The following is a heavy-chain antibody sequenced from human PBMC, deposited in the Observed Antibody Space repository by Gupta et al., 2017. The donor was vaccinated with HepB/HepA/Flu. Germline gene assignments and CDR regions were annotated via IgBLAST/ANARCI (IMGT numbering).Heavy chain of an antibody. V-gene: IGHV3-20*04. CDR3: ASGPFRYYYYYMDV. CDR1: GFTCDYYG. D-gene: IGHD2/OR15-2a*01. CDR2: INWNGGST. Sequence: EVQLVQSGGVVVRPGGSLRLPCPASGFTCDYYGMSWVRQAPGKGLEWVSGINWNGGSTGYADSVKGRFTISRDNAKNSLYLQMNSLRAEDTALYYCASGPFRYYYYYMDVWGKGTTVTVSS. J-gene: IGHJ6*03.